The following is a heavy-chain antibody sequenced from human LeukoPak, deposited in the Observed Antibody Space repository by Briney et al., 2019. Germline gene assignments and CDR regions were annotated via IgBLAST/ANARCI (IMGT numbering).Heavy chain of an antibody. D-gene: IGHD3-10*01. J-gene: IGHJ4*02. CDR1: GYSISSGYY. CDR2: IYHSGST. Sequence: SETLSLTCTVSGYSISSGYYWGWIRQPPGKGLEWIGSIYHSGSTYYNPSLKSRVTISVDTSKNQFSLKLSSVTAADTAVYYCARDSASGNDYWGQGTLVTVSS. V-gene: IGHV4-38-2*02. CDR3: ARDSASGNDY.